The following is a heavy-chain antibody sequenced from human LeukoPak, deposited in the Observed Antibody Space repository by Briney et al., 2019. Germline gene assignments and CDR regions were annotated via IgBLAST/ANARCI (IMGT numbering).Heavy chain of an antibody. CDR2: IKQDGSEK. CDR1: GFTFSSYW. CDR3: ARDSFFDYYYYGMDV. D-gene: IGHD3-3*01. Sequence: GGSLRLSCAASGFTFSSYWMSWVRQAPGKGLEWVANIKQDGSEKYYVDSVMGRFTISRDNAKNSLYLQMNSLRAEDTAVYYCARDSFFDYYYYGMDVWGQGTTVTVSS. J-gene: IGHJ6*02. V-gene: IGHV3-7*01.